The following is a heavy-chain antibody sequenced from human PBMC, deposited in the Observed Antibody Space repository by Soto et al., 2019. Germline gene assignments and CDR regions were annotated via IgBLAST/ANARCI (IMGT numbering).Heavy chain of an antibody. CDR2: ISAYNGNT. J-gene: IGHJ5*02. D-gene: IGHD3-3*01. CDR1: GYTFTSYG. V-gene: IGHV1-18*01. CDR3: ARAGILEWRPPPTGRFDP. Sequence: ASVKVSCKASGYTFTSYGISWVRQAPGRGLEWMGWISAYNGNTNYAQKLQGRVTMTTDASTSTAYMELRSLGSDDTAVYYCARAGILEWRPPPTGRFDPWGQGTLVTVSS.